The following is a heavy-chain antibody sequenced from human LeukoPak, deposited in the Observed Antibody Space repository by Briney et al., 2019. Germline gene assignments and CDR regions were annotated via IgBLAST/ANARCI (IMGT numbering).Heavy chain of an antibody. D-gene: IGHD3-10*02. CDR1: GFTFSSYN. CDR3: AELGITMIGGV. Sequence: GGSLRLSCAASGFTFSSYNMNWVRQTPGKGLEWVSSISSSSTYIYYADSLKGRFTISRDNAKNSLYLQMNSLRAEDAAVYYCAELGITMIGGVWGKGTTVTISS. V-gene: IGHV3-21*01. CDR2: ISSSSTYI. J-gene: IGHJ6*04.